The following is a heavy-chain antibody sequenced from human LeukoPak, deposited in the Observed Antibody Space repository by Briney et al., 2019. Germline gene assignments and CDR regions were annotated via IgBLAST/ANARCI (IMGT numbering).Heavy chain of an antibody. V-gene: IGHV3-49*03. Sequence: GGSLRLSCTASGFTFCDYAMSWFRQAPGKGLEWVGFIRSKAYGGTTEYAASVKGRFTISRDDSKSIAYLQMNSLKTEDTAVYYCTRGLSYYDFWSGTRTNWFDPWGQGTLVTVSS. CDR1: GFTFCDYA. CDR3: TRGLSYYDFWSGTRTNWFDP. D-gene: IGHD3-3*01. CDR2: IRSKAYGGTT. J-gene: IGHJ5*02.